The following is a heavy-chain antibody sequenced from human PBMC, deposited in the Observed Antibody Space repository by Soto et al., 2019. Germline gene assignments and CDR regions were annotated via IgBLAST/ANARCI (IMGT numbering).Heavy chain of an antibody. CDR1: GYTFTSYA. J-gene: IGHJ3*02. V-gene: IGHV1-8*02. CDR2: MNPNSGDT. Sequence: ASVKVSCKASGYTFTSYAMHWVRQAPGQRLEWMGWMNPNSGDTAYTQRFQGRVTMTRNTSINTAYMELSSLRSEDTAVYYCARDRVAHAFDIWGQGTMVTVSS. D-gene: IGHD2-15*01. CDR3: ARDRVAHAFDI.